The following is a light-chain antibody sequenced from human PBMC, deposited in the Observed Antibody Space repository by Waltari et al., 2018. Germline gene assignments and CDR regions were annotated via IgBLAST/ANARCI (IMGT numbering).Light chain of an antibody. J-gene: IGKJ1*01. CDR1: QSINSW. V-gene: IGKV1-5*03. Sequence: DIQMTQSPSTLSASIGDRVTITCRASQSINSWLAWYQQKPGEAPKLLIYKASSLESGVPSRFSGSGSGTEFTLTISSLQPDDFASYYCQQYDSYSGTFGQGTKVEIK. CDR2: KAS. CDR3: QQYDSYSGT.